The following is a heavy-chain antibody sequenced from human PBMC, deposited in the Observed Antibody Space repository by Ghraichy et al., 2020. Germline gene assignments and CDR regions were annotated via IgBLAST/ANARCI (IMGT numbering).Heavy chain of an antibody. Sequence: SETLSLTCTVSGGSISSSSYYWGWIRQRPGKGLDWIGNIYYSGSTYYNPSLKSRVTISVDTSKNQFSLNLSSVTAADTALYYCARHGRYPGKIDYWGQVTVVTVSS. V-gene: IGHV4-39*01. D-gene: IGHD2-15*01. CDR3: ARHGRYPGKIDY. J-gene: IGHJ4*02. CDR1: GGSISSSSYY. CDR2: IYYSGST.